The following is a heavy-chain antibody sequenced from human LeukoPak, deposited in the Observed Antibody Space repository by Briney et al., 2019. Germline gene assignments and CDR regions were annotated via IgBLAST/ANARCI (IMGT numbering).Heavy chain of an antibody. CDR2: IYYSGST. CDR1: GYSIGSGYY. D-gene: IGHD4/OR15-4a*01. J-gene: IGHJ4*02. Sequence: SETLSLTCTVSGYSIGSGYYWGWIRQPPGQGLEWIGSIYYSGSTYYNPSLKSRVTISVDTSKNQFSLKLSSVTAADTAVYYCAREDYGQSIDYWGQGTLVTVSS. CDR3: AREDYGQSIDY. V-gene: IGHV4-38-2*02.